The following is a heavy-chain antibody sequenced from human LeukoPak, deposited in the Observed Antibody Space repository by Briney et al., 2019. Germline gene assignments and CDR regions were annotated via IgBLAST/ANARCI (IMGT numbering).Heavy chain of an antibody. Sequence: GGSLRLSCAASGFTFSSYWMHWVRQAPGKGLEWVSVIYDSGTTYYADSVKGRFLIFRDTSKNTVDLQMNNLRVEDTAVYYCAGRRSSGWYAYWGQGTLVTVSS. CDR3: AGRRSSGWYAY. CDR1: GFTFSSYW. D-gene: IGHD6-19*01. CDR2: IYDSGTT. J-gene: IGHJ4*02. V-gene: IGHV3-53*01.